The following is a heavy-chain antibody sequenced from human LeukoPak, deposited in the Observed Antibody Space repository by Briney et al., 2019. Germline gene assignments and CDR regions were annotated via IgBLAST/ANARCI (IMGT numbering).Heavy chain of an antibody. D-gene: IGHD2-8*01. Sequence: GGSLRLSCAASGFTFSSYAMHWVRQAPGKGLEWVAVISYDGSNKHYADSVKGRFTISRDNSKNTLYLQMNSLRAEDTAVYYCARGRIGYCTNGVCYTAHAFDYWGQGTLVTVSS. CDR2: ISYDGSNK. V-gene: IGHV3-30-3*01. CDR3: ARGRIGYCTNGVCYTAHAFDY. CDR1: GFTFSSYA. J-gene: IGHJ4*02.